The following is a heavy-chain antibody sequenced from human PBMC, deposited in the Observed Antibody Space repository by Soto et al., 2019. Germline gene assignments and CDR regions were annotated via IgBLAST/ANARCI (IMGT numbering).Heavy chain of an antibody. D-gene: IGHD3-10*01. J-gene: IGHJ6*02. CDR3: ARLYGSGSVYYYYGMDV. CDR2: INHSGST. V-gene: IGHV4-34*01. Sequence: SETLSLTCAVYGGSFSGYYWSWIRQPPGKGLEWIGEINHSGSTNYNPSLKSRVTISVDTSKNQFSLKLSSVTAADTAVYYCARLYGSGSVYYYYGMDVWGQGTTVTVSS. CDR1: GGSFSGYY.